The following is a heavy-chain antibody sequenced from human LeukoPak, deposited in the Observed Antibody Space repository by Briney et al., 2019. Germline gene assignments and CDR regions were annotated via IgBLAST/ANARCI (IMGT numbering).Heavy chain of an antibody. V-gene: IGHV4-61*01. CDR3: AREGRYCSSTSCYTPPPI. CDR1: GGSISSSSYY. CDR2: IYYSGST. J-gene: IGHJ4*02. D-gene: IGHD2-2*02. Sequence: KPSETLSLTCTVSGGSISSSSYYWGWIRQPPGKGLEWIGYIYYSGSTNYNPSLKSRVTISVDTSKNQFSLKLSSVTAADTAVYYCAREGRYCSSTSCYTPPPIWGQGTLVTVSS.